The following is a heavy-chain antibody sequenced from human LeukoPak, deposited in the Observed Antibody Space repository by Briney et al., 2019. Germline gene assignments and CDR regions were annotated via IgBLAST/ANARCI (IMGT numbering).Heavy chain of an antibody. CDR3: GTSRDTAIEM. J-gene: IGHJ4*02. V-gene: IGHV3-7*01. D-gene: IGHD5-18*01. CDR2: IKEDGSGK. Sequence: PGGSLRLSCAASGFMFTSYWMTWVRQAPGKGLEWVANIKEDGSGKYHADSVKGRFTISRDNAKRSVYLQMNSLRAEDTAVYYCGTSRDTAIEMGGQGTLVTVSS. CDR1: GFMFTSYW.